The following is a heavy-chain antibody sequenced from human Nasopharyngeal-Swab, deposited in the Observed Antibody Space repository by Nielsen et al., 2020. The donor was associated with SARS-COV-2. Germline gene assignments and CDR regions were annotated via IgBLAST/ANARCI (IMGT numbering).Heavy chain of an antibody. Sequence: SLRLSCAASGFPFDDFAMHWVRQVPGKGLEWVSGLIWNGGSIGYADSVKGRFTISRDNAENSLYLQMNSLRAEDTALYYCAKGWVATTSLLDYWGQGTLVTVSS. J-gene: IGHJ4*02. D-gene: IGHD5-12*01. CDR2: LIWNGGSI. V-gene: IGHV3-9*01. CDR3: AKGWVATTSLLDY. CDR1: GFPFDDFA.